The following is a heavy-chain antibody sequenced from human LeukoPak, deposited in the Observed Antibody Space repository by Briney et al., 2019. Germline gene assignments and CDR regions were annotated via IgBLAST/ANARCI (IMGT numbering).Heavy chain of an antibody. CDR3: ARHLGVAVAADAFDI. D-gene: IGHD6-19*01. Sequence: KPSETLSLTCTVSSGSISSYYCSWIRQPPGKGLEWIGYTYYSGTTKYNPSLKSRVTISADTSKNQFSLKLRSLTAADTAVYYCARHLGVAVAADAFDIWGQGTMVTVSS. V-gene: IGHV4-59*08. CDR2: TYYSGTT. CDR1: SGSISSYY. J-gene: IGHJ3*02.